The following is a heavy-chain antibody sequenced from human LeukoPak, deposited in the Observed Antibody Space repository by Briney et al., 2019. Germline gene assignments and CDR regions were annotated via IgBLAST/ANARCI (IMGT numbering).Heavy chain of an antibody. CDR1: GFYLGNHG. CDR2: IYSDGVNK. D-gene: IGHD2-8*01. V-gene: IGHV3-33*01. Sequence: GGSLGLSCAASGFYLGNHGMHWVRQAPGKGLEWVAIIYSDGVNKYCADSVKGRFTISRDTSKNTLFLEMESLTTEDTAVYYCARHRASVFEGYMDVWGEGATVSVSS. CDR3: ARHRASVFEGYMDV. J-gene: IGHJ6*03.